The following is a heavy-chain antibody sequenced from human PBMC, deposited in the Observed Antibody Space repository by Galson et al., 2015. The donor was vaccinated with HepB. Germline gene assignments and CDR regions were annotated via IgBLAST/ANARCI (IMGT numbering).Heavy chain of an antibody. CDR2: MNPNSDNT. CDR1: GSTFTSYD. D-gene: IGHD6-19*01. V-gene: IGHV1-8*01. J-gene: IGHJ5*02. CDR3: ARVDISVAGGRRFDP. Sequence: SVTVSCKASGSTFTSYDINWVRQATGQGLEWMGWMNPNSDNTGYAQKFQGRVTMTRNTSISTAYMELRSLKPEDTAIYYCARVDISVAGGRRFDPWGQGTLVTVSS.